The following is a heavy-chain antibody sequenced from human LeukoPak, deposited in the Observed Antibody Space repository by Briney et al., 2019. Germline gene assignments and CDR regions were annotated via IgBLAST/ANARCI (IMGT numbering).Heavy chain of an antibody. CDR1: GFTFSSYS. D-gene: IGHD3-22*01. Sequence: GGSLRLSCAASGFTFSSYSMNWVRQAPGKGLEWVSSISSSSSYIYYADSVKGRFTTSRDNAKNSLYLQMNSLRAEDTAVYYCASYYYDSSGYYGIDYWGQGTLVTVSS. CDR2: ISSSSSYI. J-gene: IGHJ4*02. V-gene: IGHV3-21*01. CDR3: ASYYYDSSGYYGIDY.